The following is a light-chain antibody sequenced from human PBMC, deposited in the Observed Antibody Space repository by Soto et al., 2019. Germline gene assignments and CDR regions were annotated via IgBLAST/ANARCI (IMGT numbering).Light chain of an antibody. CDR2: GSS. Sequence: EIVLTQSPGTLSLSPGERATLSCRASQDVDSNFLAWYQQRPGQAPRLLIYGSSRRATGIPDRFSGSGSGTDITLTISRVGPEDIAVYFCHQYYSSITFGGGTKVEVK. CDR3: HQYYSSIT. V-gene: IGKV3-20*01. J-gene: IGKJ4*01. CDR1: QDVDSNF.